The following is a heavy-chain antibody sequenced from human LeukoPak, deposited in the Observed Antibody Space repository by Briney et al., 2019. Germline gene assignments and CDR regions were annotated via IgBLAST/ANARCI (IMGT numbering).Heavy chain of an antibody. V-gene: IGHV4-4*07. CDR2: IYTSGST. CDR1: GGSISSYY. Sequence: SETLSLTCTVSGGSISSYYWSWIRQPAGKGLEWIGRIYTSGSTNYNPSLKSRVTMSVDTSKNQFSLKLSSVTAADTAVYYCARVSYGDYEYYYYYYMDVWGKGTTVTVSS. D-gene: IGHD4-17*01. J-gene: IGHJ6*03. CDR3: ARVSYGDYEYYYYYYMDV.